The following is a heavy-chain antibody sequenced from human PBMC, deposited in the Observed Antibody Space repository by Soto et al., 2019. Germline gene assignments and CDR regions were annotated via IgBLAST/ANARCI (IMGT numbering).Heavy chain of an antibody. J-gene: IGHJ4*02. V-gene: IGHV4-4*02. CDR3: AIPGYGGFEY. D-gene: IGHD2-15*01. CDR2: IYHSGTT. Sequence: QVQLQESGPGLVEPSGTLSLTCAVSGASISNTDWWSWVRQRPGKGLEWIGEIYHSGTTNCDPSRKSRVTISLDKSNSQFSLKLTSVTAADTAVYYCAIPGYGGFEYWGQGTLVTVSS. CDR1: GASISNTDW.